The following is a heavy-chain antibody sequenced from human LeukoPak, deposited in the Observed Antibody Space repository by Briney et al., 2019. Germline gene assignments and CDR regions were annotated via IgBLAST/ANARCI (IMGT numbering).Heavy chain of an antibody. CDR1: GFTLSSYS. J-gene: IGHJ4*02. Sequence: GGSLRLSCAASGFTLSSYSMNWVPQAPGKGLEWVSYISSSSTHIYYADSVKGRFTISRDNARNSLYLQMNSLRAEDTAIYYCARSEHSSSSFDYWGQGTLVTVSS. CDR3: ARSEHSSSSFDY. CDR2: ISSSSTHI. V-gene: IGHV3-21*01. D-gene: IGHD6-6*01.